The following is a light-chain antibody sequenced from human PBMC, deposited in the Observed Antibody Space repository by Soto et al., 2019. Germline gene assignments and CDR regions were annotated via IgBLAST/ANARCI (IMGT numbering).Light chain of an antibody. J-gene: IGKJ1*01. CDR2: DAS. CDR3: QQYQNLWK. Sequence: IVLTQSPVTLSLSPGERATLSFRASQSVSSYLAWYQQKPGQAPRLLIYDASNRATGIPARFSGSGSGTDFTLTISSLEPEDFAVYYCQQYQNLWKFGQGTKVDIK. V-gene: IGKV3-11*01. CDR1: QSVSSY.